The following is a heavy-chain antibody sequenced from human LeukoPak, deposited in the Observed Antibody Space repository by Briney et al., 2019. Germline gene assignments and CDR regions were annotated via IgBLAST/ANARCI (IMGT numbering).Heavy chain of an antibody. CDR1: GFTFSDYY. CDR3: ARVSRTEGCTICPYGAFDY. CDR2: ISSSGSTI. D-gene: IGHD3-9*01. J-gene: IGHJ4*02. Sequence: PGGSLRLSCAASGFTFSDYYMSWIRQAPGKGLEWVSYISSSGSTIYYADSVKGRSTISRDNAKNSLYLQMNSLRAEDTAVYYCARVSRTEGCTICPYGAFDYWGQGTLVTVSS. V-gene: IGHV3-11*01.